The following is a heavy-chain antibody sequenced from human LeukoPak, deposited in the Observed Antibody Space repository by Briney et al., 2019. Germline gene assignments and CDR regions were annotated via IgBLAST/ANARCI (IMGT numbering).Heavy chain of an antibody. CDR1: GYTLTELS. CDR3: ATGGYYYDSSGYYYDY. CDR2: FDPEDGET. V-gene: IGHV1-24*01. Sequence: ASVKVSCKVSGYTLTELSMHWVRQAPGKGLEWMGGFDPEDGETIYAQKFQGRVTMTVDTSTDTAYMELSSLRSEDTAVYYCATGGYYYDSSGYYYDYWGQGTLVTVSS. D-gene: IGHD3-22*01. J-gene: IGHJ4*02.